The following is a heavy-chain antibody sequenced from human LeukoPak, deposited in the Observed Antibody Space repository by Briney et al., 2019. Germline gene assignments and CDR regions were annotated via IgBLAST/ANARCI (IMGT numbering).Heavy chain of an antibody. CDR3: ARDGTWDSYGHAFDY. J-gene: IGHJ4*02. V-gene: IGHV4-34*01. CDR1: GGSFSGYY. Sequence: SETLSLTCAVYGGSFSGYYWSWIRQPPGKGLEWIGEINHSGSTNYNPSLKSRVTISVDTSKNQFSLKLSSVTAADTAVYYCARDGTWDSYGHAFDYWGQGTLVTVSS. D-gene: IGHD5-18*01. CDR2: INHSGST.